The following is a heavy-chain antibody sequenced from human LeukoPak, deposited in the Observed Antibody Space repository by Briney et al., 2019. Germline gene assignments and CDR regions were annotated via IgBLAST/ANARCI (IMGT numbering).Heavy chain of an antibody. D-gene: IGHD4-11*01. V-gene: IGHV4-4*07. CDR3: ARARTTVTTFAY. Sequence: SETLCLTCAVSGGSISSYNWSWIRQPAGKGLEWIGRIYTSGSTNYNPSLKSRVTMSVDTSKNQFSLKLSSVTAADTAVYYCARARTTVTTFAYWGQGTLVTVSS. CDR2: IYTSGST. CDR1: GGSISSYN. J-gene: IGHJ4*02.